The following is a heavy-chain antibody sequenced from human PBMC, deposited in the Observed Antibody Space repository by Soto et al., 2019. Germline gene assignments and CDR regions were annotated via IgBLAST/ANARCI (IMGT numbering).Heavy chain of an antibody. Sequence: ASVKVSCKASGYTFTDYAMSWVRQAPGQGLEWMGWISAYNGHTNYVQKFQGRVTMTTDPSTSTAYMELRSLRSDDTAVYYCARDREYYYASAYGMDVWG. CDR1: GYTFTDYA. V-gene: IGHV1-18*01. J-gene: IGHJ6*02. CDR2: ISAYNGHT. CDR3: ARDREYYYASAYGMDV. D-gene: IGHD3-10*01.